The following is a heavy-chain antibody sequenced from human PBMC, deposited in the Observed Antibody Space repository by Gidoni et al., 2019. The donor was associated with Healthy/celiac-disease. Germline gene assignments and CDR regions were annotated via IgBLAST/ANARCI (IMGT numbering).Heavy chain of an antibody. CDR3: ARETYYYDSSGSGDFQH. J-gene: IGHJ1*01. CDR2: ISSSSSTI. Sequence: EVQLVESGGGLVQPGGSLRLSCAASGFTFSSYSMNWVRQAPGKGLEWVSYISSSSSTIYYADSVKGRFTISRDNAKNSLYLQMNSLRDEDTAVYYCARETYYYDSSGSGDFQHWGQGTLVTVSS. D-gene: IGHD3-22*01. V-gene: IGHV3-48*02. CDR1: GFTFSSYS.